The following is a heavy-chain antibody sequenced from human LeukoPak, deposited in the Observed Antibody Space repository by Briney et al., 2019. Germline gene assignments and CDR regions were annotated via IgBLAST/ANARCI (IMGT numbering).Heavy chain of an antibody. CDR3: ARDQLREGHLED. CDR1: GFTFSDYY. Sequence: GGSLRLSCAASGFTFSDYYMSWIRQAPGKGLEWVSYISSSGSTIYYGDSVKGRFIISRDNAKNSLYLQMNSLGAEDTAVYYCARDQLREGHLEDWGQGTLVTVSS. D-gene: IGHD1-1*01. V-gene: IGHV3-11*01. CDR2: ISSSGSTI. J-gene: IGHJ4*02.